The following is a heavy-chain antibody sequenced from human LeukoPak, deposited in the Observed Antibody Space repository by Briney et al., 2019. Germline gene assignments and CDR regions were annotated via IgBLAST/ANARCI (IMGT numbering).Heavy chain of an antibody. D-gene: IGHD2-2*01. CDR1: GGPISSPNW. CDR3: ARRLSRYCSSTSCYAKYYFDY. CDR2: IYDDGST. V-gene: IGHV4-4*02. Sequence: GTLSLTCAVSGGPISSPNWWSWVRQSPGKGLELIGEIYDDGSTTYTPSLKSRVTISLDTSKNQFSLKLSSVTAADTAVYYCARRLSRYCSSTSCYAKYYFDYWGQGTLVTVSS. J-gene: IGHJ4*02.